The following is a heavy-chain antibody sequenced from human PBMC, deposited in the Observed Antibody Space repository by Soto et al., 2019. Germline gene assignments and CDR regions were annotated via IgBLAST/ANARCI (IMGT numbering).Heavy chain of an antibody. CDR1: GFSLSTSGVG. D-gene: IGHD5-12*01. CDR2: IYWDDDK. Sequence: QITLKESGPTLVKPTQTLTLTCTLSGFSLSTSGVGVGWIRQPPGKALEWLALIYWDDDKRYSPFLKSRLTTTKDTSKNQVALTLTNMDPVDTATYYCALKGDGYRGFKYWGQGTLVTVSS. V-gene: IGHV2-5*02. CDR3: ALKGDGYRGFKY. J-gene: IGHJ4*02.